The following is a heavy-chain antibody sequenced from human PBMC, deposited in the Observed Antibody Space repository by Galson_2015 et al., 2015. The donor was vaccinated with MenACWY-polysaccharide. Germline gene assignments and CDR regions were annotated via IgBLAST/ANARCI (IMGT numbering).Heavy chain of an antibody. D-gene: IGHD3-22*01. CDR1: GFTFSSYG. CDR2: ISYDGSNK. CDR3: AKDPRCCDMIVVVTYYFDY. J-gene: IGHJ4*02. V-gene: IGHV3-30*18. Sequence: SLRLSCAASGFTFSSYGMHWVRQAPGKGLEWVAVISYDGSNKYYADSVKGRFTISRDNSKNTLYLQMNSLRAEDTAVYYCAKDPRCCDMIVVVTYYFDYWGQGTLVTVSS.